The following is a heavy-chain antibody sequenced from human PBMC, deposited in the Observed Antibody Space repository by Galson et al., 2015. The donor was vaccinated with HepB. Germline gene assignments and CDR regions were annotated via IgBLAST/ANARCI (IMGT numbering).Heavy chain of an antibody. CDR1: GFTFSTYS. V-gene: IGHV3-48*01. Sequence: SLRLSCAASGFTFSTYSMNWVRQAPGKGLEWISYISRSSSNRYYADSVNGRFTISRDDAKNSLYLQMNSLRGEDTAVYYCTRDRYCTSTTCSGYYYGMDVWGQGTTVTVSS. D-gene: IGHD2-2*01. J-gene: IGHJ6*02. CDR2: ISRSSSNR. CDR3: TRDRYCTSTTCSGYYYGMDV.